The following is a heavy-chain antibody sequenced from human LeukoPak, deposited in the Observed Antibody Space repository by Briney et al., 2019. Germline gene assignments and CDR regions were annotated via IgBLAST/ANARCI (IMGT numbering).Heavy chain of an antibody. CDR3: ARDLGIVGATPPLYYMDV. CDR1: GYTFTSYG. J-gene: IGHJ6*03. V-gene: IGHV1-18*01. Sequence: ASVKVSCKASGYTFTSYGISWVRQAPGQGLEWMGWISAYNGHANYAQMLQGRVTMTTDTSTSTAYMELRSLRSDDTAVYYCARDLGIVGATPPLYYMDVWGKGTTVTVSS. CDR2: ISAYNGHA. D-gene: IGHD1-26*01.